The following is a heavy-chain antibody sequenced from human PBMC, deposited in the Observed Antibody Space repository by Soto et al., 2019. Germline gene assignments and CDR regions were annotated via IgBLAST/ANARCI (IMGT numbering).Heavy chain of an antibody. CDR1: GFTFDDYT. CDR3: AKLILAGRPGDFDF. J-gene: IGHJ4*02. CDR2: ISWDGGNT. D-gene: IGHD6-6*01. V-gene: IGHV3-43*01. Sequence: HPGGSLRLSCVASGFTFDDYTMHWVRQAPGKGLEWVSLISWDGGNTYYADSVKGRFTISRDNNKDSLYLQMNSLRTEDTALYYCAKLILAGRPGDFDFWGQGTLVTVSS.